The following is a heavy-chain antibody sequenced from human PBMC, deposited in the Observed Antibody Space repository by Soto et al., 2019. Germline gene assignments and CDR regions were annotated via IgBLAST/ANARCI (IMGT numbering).Heavy chain of an antibody. CDR3: VRGGYSSSWRFDY. CDR1: GVTFGTYA. D-gene: IGHD6-13*01. J-gene: IGHJ4*02. CDR2: LFPFIDST. Sequence: QVQLVQSGAEVKKPGSSVKVSCKTSGVTFGTYALSWVRQAPGHGLEWMGGLFPFIDSTDYAQKFKGRLTITADKSTSTVYMELSTLTSEDTAVYYCVRGGYSSSWRFDYWGQGTLATVSS. V-gene: IGHV1-69*06.